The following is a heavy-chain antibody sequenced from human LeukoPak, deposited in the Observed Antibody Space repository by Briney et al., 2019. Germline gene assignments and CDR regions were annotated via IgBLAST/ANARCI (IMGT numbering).Heavy chain of an antibody. CDR1: GFTFSDYY. J-gene: IGHJ4*02. D-gene: IGHD4-17*01. V-gene: IGHV3-11*01. CDR3: AREEMTTVSTIDL. CDR2: ITKSGNTI. Sequence: GGSLRLSCAASGFTFSDYYMSWIRQTPGKGLEWVSSITKSGNTIYYADSVEGRFTISRDNAKNSLDLQMNSLGAEDTAVYYCAREEMTTVSTIDLWGQGTLVIVSS.